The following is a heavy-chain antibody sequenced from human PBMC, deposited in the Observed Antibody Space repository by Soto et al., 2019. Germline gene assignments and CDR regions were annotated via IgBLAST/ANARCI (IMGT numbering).Heavy chain of an antibody. J-gene: IGHJ4*02. D-gene: IGHD2-15*01. CDR2: ISGSGGST. Sequence: EVQLLESGGGSVQSGGSLRLSCAASGFTFSSYAMSWVRQAPGKGLQWVSSISGSGGSTYYADSVKGRFTISRDNSKNTLYLQMNSLRVEDTAVYYCAKVVVVATTQSLVYWGQGTLVTVSS. CDR3: AKVVVVATTQSLVY. CDR1: GFTFSSYA. V-gene: IGHV3-23*01.